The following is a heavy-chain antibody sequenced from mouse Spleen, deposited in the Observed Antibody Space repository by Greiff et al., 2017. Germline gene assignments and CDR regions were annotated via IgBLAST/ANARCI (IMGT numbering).Heavy chain of an antibody. Sequence: QVQLKQSGPELVKPGASVKLSCKASGYTFTSYDINWVKQRPGQGLEWIGWIYPRDGSTKYNEKFKGKATLTVDTSSSTAYMELHSLTSEDSAVYFCARGATATDWYFDVWGAGTTVTVSS. V-gene: IGHV1-85*01. J-gene: IGHJ1*01. CDR2: IYPRDGST. D-gene: IGHD1-2*01. CDR3: ARGATATDWYFDV. CDR1: GYTFTSYD.